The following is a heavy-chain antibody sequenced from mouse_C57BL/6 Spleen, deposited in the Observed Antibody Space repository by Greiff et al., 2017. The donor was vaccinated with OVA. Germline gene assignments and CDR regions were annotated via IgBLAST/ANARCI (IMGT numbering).Heavy chain of an antibody. CDR3: ASPGSSYDDALDY. J-gene: IGHJ4*01. CDR2: IDPSDSYT. D-gene: IGHD1-1*01. V-gene: IGHV1-59*01. Sequence: VQLQQPGAELVRPGTSVKLSCKASGYTFTSYWMHWVKQRPGQGLEWIGVIDPSDSYTNYNQKFKGKATLTVDTSSSTAYLQLSSLTSEDSAVYYCASPGSSYDDALDYWGQGTPVTVLS. CDR1: GYTFTSYW.